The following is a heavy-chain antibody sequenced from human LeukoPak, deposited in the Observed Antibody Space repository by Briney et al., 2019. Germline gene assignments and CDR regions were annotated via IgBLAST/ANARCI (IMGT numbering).Heavy chain of an antibody. CDR2: IIPIFGTA. Sequence: SVKVSCKASGGTFSSYAISWVRQAPGQGLEWMGGIIPIFGTANYAQKFQGRVTITTDESTSTAYMELSSLRSEDTAVYYCARSRDYYDSSGSADYWGQGTLVTVSS. D-gene: IGHD3-22*01. V-gene: IGHV1-69*05. CDR1: GGTFSSYA. CDR3: ARSRDYYDSSGSADY. J-gene: IGHJ4*02.